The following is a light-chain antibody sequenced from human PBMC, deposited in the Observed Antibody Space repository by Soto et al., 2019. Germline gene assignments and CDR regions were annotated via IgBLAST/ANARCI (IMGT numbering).Light chain of an antibody. CDR2: EGS. V-gene: IGLV2-23*01. Sequence: QSVLTQPASVSGSPGQSLTISCTGTSSDFGSYNLVSWYQQHPGKAPKLMIYEGSKRPSGVSNRFFCSKSGNTASLTISGLQAEDEADYYCCSYAGSSTYVVFGGGTKLTVL. J-gene: IGLJ2*01. CDR1: SSDFGSYNL. CDR3: CSYAGSSTYVV.